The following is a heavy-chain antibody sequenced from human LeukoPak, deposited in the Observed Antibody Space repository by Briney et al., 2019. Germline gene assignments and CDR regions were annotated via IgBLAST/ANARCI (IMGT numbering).Heavy chain of an antibody. J-gene: IGHJ6*03. CDR3: ARDPYSGNYGDYYYYYMDV. D-gene: IGHD1-26*01. CDR1: GFTFSRYS. V-gene: IGHV3-21*01. Sequence: PGGSLRLSCAASGFTFSRYSMNWVRQAPGKGLEWVSSISISSSYIYYADSVKGRFTISRDNAKSSLYLQMNSLRDEDTAVYYCARDPYSGNYGDYYYYYMDVWGKGTTVTISS. CDR2: ISISSSYI.